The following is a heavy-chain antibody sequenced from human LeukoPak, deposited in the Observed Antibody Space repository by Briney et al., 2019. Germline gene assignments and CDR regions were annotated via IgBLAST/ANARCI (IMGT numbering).Heavy chain of an antibody. CDR1: GFTVSSNY. CDR2: IYSGGST. J-gene: IGHJ4*02. D-gene: IGHD5-18*01. CDR3: GYSYLIRLPSNY. Sequence: GGSLRLSCSASGFTVSSNYMSWVRQAPGKGLEWVSVIYSGGSTYYADSVKGRFTISRDNSKNTLYLQMNSLRAEDTAVYSCGYSYLIRLPSNYWGQGTLVTVSS. V-gene: IGHV3-66*01.